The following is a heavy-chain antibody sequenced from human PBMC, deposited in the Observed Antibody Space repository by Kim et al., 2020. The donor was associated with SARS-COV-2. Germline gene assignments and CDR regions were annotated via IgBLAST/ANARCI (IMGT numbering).Heavy chain of an antibody. CDR1: GGTFSSYA. V-gene: IGHV1-69*13. J-gene: IGHJ6*02. Sequence: SVKVSCKASGGTFSSYAISWVRQAPGQGLEWMGGIIPIFGTANYAQKFQGRVTITADESMSTAYMELSSLRSEDTAVYYCARDPRGGYGDLYYYYYYGMDVWGQGTTVTVSS. CDR3: ARDPRGGYGDLYYYYYYGMDV. CDR2: IIPIFGTA. D-gene: IGHD4-17*01.